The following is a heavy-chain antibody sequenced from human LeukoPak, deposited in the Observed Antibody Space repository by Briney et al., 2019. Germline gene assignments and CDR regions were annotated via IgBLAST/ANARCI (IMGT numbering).Heavy chain of an antibody. J-gene: IGHJ4*02. Sequence: PGGSLRLSCAASGFTFSNYGMHWVRQAPGKGLEWVTLISYDGSNKYYADSVKGRFTISRDNSKNTLYLQMNSLRAEDTAVYYCARDLMGIAYRGAFYYWGQGTLVTVSS. CDR2: ISYDGSNK. CDR1: GFTFSNYG. D-gene: IGHD6-13*01. V-gene: IGHV3-30*03. CDR3: ARDLMGIAYRGAFYY.